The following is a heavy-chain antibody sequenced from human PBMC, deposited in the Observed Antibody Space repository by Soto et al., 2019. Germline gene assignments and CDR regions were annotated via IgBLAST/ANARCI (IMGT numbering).Heavy chain of an antibody. J-gene: IGHJ4*02. CDR3: ARCHYGDYDY. V-gene: IGHV4-30-4*01. CDR1: GGSISSGDYY. D-gene: IGHD4-17*01. CDR2: IYYSGST. Sequence: SETLSLTCTVSGGSISSGDYYWGWIRQPPGKGLEWIGYIYYSGSTYYNPSLKSRVTISVDTSKNQFPLKLSSVTAADTAVYYCARCHYGDYDYWGQGTLVTVSS.